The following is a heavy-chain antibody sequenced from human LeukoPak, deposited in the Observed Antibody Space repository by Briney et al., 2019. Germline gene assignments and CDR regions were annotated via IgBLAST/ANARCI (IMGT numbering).Heavy chain of an antibody. D-gene: IGHD2-8*01. CDR2: ISGSGGST. J-gene: IGHJ4*02. V-gene: IGHV3-23*01. CDR3: AKDRSCTNDICHGDFDY. CDR1: GFTFSSYA. Sequence: GGSLRLSCAASGFTFSSYAVSWVRQAPGKGLEWVPSISGSGGSTYSADSVKGRFTISRDNSKNTLYLQMNSLRAEDTALYYCAKDRSCTNDICHGDFDYWGQGTLVTVSS.